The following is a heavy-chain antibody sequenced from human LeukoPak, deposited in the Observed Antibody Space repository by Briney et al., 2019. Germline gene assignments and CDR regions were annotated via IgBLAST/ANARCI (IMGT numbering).Heavy chain of an antibody. CDR2: IYSGGST. CDR3: ARVLSGSSYDFWSGSNFDY. Sequence: GGSLRLSCAASGFTFSSYMMTWVRQAPGKGLEWVSVIYSGGSTYYADSVKGRFTISRDNSKNTLYLQMNSLRAEDTAVYYCARVLSGSSYDFWSGSNFDYWGQGTLVTVSS. J-gene: IGHJ4*02. D-gene: IGHD3-3*01. CDR1: GFTFSSYM. V-gene: IGHV3-53*01.